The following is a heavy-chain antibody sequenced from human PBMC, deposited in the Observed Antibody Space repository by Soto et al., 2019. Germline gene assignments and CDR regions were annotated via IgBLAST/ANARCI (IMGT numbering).Heavy chain of an antibody. CDR1: GFTFSSYG. V-gene: IGHV3-33*01. J-gene: IGHJ4*02. Sequence: QVQLVESGGGVVQPGRSLRLSCAASGFTFSSYGMHWVRQAPGKGLEWVAVIWDDGSNKYYADSVKGRFTISRDNSKNTLYLQMNSLRAEDTAVYYCARDDTTTVTTYFDYWGQGTLVTVSS. D-gene: IGHD4-17*01. CDR3: ARDDTTTVTTYFDY. CDR2: IWDDGSNK.